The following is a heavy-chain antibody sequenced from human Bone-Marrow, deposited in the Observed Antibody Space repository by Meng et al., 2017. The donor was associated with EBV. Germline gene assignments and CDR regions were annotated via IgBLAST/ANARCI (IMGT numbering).Heavy chain of an antibody. D-gene: IGHD3-16*01. V-gene: IGHV1-8*01. CDR1: GYTFTSYD. Sequence: GQVLQWGAEVKKPGASVKVSCKASGYTFTSYDIHWVRQATGQGLEWMGWMNPNSGNTGYAQKFQDRVTMTRNTSISTAYMELSSLRSEDTAVYYCARGTYDRPVDPWGQGTLVTVSS. J-gene: IGHJ5*02. CDR3: ARGTYDRPVDP. CDR2: MNPNSGNT.